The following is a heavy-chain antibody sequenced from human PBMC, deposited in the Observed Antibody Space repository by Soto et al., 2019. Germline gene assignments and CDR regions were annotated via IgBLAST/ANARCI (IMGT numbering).Heavy chain of an antibody. D-gene: IGHD5-12*01. CDR2: MNPNSGNT. CDR1: GYTFPSYD. CDR3: ASSVATNLGYYYYGMDV. J-gene: IGHJ6*02. V-gene: IGHV1-8*01. Sequence: ASVKLSCKASGYTFPSYDINWVRQATGQGLEWMGWMNPNSGNTGYAQNFQGRVTMNSNTSISTAYMELSSLRSEDTAVYYCASSVATNLGYYYYGMDVWGRGTTGTVSS.